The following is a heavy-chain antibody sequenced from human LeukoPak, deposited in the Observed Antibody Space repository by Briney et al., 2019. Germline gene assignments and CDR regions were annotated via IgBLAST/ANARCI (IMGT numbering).Heavy chain of an antibody. CDR2: IYYSGHT. J-gene: IGHJ1*01. V-gene: IGHV4-59*01. CDR3: AGPTRAPKF. Sequence: SETLSLTCTVSSGSITSYYWRWIRQPPAKGLEWIGYIYYSGHTNYNPSLKSRGAISLDTSKNQCSLTLNSVSAADTAIYYCAGPTRAPKFWGQGTLVTVSS. CDR1: SGSITSYY.